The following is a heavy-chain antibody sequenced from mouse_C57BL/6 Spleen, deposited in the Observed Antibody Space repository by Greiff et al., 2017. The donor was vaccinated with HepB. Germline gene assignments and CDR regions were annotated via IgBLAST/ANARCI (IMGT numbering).Heavy chain of an antibody. CDR3: ARYIPNYYPLDY. Sequence: EVKLMESGGGLVQPGGSLSLSCAASGFTFTDYYMSWVRQPPGKALEWLGFIRNKANGYTTEYSASVKGRFTISRDNSQSILYLQMNALRAEDSATYYCARYIPNYYPLDYWGQGTTLTVSS. J-gene: IGHJ2*01. D-gene: IGHD2-1*01. CDR1: GFTFTDYY. CDR2: IRNKANGYTT. V-gene: IGHV7-3*01.